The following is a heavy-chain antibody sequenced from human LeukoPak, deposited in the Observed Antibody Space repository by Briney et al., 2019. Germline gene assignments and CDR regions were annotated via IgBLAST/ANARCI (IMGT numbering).Heavy chain of an antibody. D-gene: IGHD3-3*01. CDR2: ISANNGNS. Sequence: ASVKVSCKASGYTFTTYAISWVRQAPGQGPEWMGWISANNGNSQYAQKLQGRVTMTTDTSTSTAYMELRSLRSDDTAFYYCARREGFLDCWGQGTLVTVSS. CDR1: GYTFTTYA. V-gene: IGHV1-18*01. CDR3: ARREGFLDC. J-gene: IGHJ4*02.